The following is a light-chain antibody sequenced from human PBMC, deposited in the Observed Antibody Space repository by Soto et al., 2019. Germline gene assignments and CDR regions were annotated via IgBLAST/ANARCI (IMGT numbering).Light chain of an antibody. CDR1: QSISSW. J-gene: IGKJ1*01. CDR2: KAS. Sequence: DIQMTQSPSTLSASVGDRVTITCRASQSISSWLAWYQQKPGKAPKLLIYKASTLKSGVPSRFSGSGSGTEFTLTISSLQPEDFATYYCLQHNTYPWTFGQGTKVDI. V-gene: IGKV1-5*03. CDR3: LQHNTYPWT.